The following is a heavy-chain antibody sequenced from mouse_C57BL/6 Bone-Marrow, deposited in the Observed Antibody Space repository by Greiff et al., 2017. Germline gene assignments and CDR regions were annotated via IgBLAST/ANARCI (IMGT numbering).Heavy chain of an antibody. V-gene: IGHV1-47*01. Sequence: QVQLQQSGAELVKPGDSVKMSCKASGYTFTTYPIEWMKQNHGKSLEWIGNFHPYNDDTKYNEKFKGKATLTVEKSSSTVYLELSRLTSDDSAVYYCARSLLYGNYVHWYFDVWGTGTTVTVSS. CDR3: ARSLLYGNYVHWYFDV. D-gene: IGHD2-1*01. J-gene: IGHJ1*03. CDR2: FHPYNDDT. CDR1: GYTFTTYP.